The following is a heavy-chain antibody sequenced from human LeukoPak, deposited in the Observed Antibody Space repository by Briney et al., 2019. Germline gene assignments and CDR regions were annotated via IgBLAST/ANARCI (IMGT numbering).Heavy chain of an antibody. J-gene: IGHJ4*02. D-gene: IGHD2-15*01. V-gene: IGHV1-2*02. CDR2: INPNSGGT. CDR3: ARGYCSGGSCYPYFDY. CDR1: GYTFIGYY. Sequence: GASVKVSCKASGYTFIGYYMHWVRQAPGQGLEWMGWINPNSGGTNYAQKFQGRVTMTRDTSISTAYMELSRLRSDDTAVYYCARGYCSGGSCYPYFDYWGQGTLVTVSS.